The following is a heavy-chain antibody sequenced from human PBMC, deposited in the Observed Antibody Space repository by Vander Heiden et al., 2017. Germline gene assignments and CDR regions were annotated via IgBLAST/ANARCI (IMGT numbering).Heavy chain of an antibody. V-gene: IGHV3-53*01. D-gene: IGHD6-13*01. CDR1: GFTGSNNY. CDR3: ARGGELAAGY. J-gene: IGHJ4*02. CDR2: CYICGST. Sequence: EVQLVESGGGLIQRGGCLRLYCAASGFTGSNNYMRWVRQAPGKGLEWVSLCYICGSTYYADSVKGRFTISRDNSKNTVYLQMNSLRADDTAVYCCARGGELAAGYWGQGTRVTVSS.